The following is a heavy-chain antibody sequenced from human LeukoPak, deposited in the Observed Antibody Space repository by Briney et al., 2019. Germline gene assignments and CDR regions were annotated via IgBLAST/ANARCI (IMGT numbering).Heavy chain of an antibody. V-gene: IGHV1-2*02. CDR3: ATSDGDYTAGYYYYMSV. D-gene: IGHD4-17*01. CDR2: INPNTAGT. CDR1: GYTFTGYY. Sequence: ASVKVSCKASGYTFTGYYFHWVRQAPGQGLEWMAWINPNTAGTNYAQKFLGRVTLTWDTSISTAYMELNSLTSDDTAVYYCATSDGDYTAGYYYYMSVWGKGTSVTVSS. J-gene: IGHJ6*03.